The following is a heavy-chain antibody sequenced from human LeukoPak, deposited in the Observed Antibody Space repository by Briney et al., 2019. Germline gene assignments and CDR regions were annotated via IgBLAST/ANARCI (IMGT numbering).Heavy chain of an antibody. Sequence: GESLKISCKGSGHSFATYWIGWVRQMPGKGLEWVGIIYPGDSDTRYRPSFQGQVTISADKSSSTAYLQWSSLKASATAMYYCARLGSYSDLDYWGQGTLVTVSA. J-gene: IGHJ4*02. CDR1: GHSFATYW. V-gene: IGHV5-51*01. CDR3: ARLGSYSDLDY. D-gene: IGHD1-26*01. CDR2: IYPGDSDT.